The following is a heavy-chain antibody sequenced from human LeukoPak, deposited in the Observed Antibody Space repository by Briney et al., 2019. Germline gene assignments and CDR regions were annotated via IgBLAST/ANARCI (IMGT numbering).Heavy chain of an antibody. D-gene: IGHD3-10*01. CDR1: GFTFSSYW. CDR2: IKQDGSEK. V-gene: IGHV3-7*03. CDR3: ASDMASITMVRGVSFDY. Sequence: GGSLRLSCAASGFTFSSYWMSWVRQAPGKGLEWVANIKQDGSEKYYVDSVKGRFTISRDNAKNSLYLQMNSLRAEDTAVYYFASDMASITMVRGVSFDYWGQGTLVTVSS. J-gene: IGHJ4*02.